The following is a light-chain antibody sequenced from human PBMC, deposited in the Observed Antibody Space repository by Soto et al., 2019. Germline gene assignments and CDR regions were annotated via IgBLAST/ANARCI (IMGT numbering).Light chain of an antibody. CDR1: QSVSSS. J-gene: IGKJ3*01. V-gene: IGKV3-11*01. CDR3: QQRKNWPEFT. Sequence: EIVLTQSPATLSLSPGERATLSCRASQSVSSSLVWYQQKRGQAPRLLIYDASNRDTGIPARFSGSGSGTDLTLIISSLEPEDFAVDSCQQRKNWPEFTFGPGTKVDIK. CDR2: DAS.